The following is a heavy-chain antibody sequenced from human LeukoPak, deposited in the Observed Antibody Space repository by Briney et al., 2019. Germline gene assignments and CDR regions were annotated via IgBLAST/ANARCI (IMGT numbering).Heavy chain of an antibody. J-gene: IGHJ4*02. CDR3: ARGHSSGWYYFDY. CDR1: GFTFSSYW. Sequence: GRSLRLSCAASGFTFSSYWMHWVRQAPGKGLVWVSRINSDGSSTSYADSVKGRFTISRDNAKNTLYLQMNSLRAEDTAVYYCARGHSSGWYYFDYWGQGTLVTVSS. CDR2: INSDGSST. V-gene: IGHV3-74*01. D-gene: IGHD6-19*01.